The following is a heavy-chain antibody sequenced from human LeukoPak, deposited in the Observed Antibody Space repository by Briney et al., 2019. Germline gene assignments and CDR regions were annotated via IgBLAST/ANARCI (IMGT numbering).Heavy chain of an antibody. CDR2: ISGSGDST. CDR3: AKGADSSGWYVFGY. V-gene: IGHV3-23*01. J-gene: IGHJ4*02. D-gene: IGHD6-19*01. CDR1: RFTLNTYV. Sequence: GGSLRLSCAVSRFTLNTYVMSWVRQAPGKGLEWVSAISGSGDSTYYADSVKGRFTISRDNSKNTVYLQMNSLRAEDTAIYYCAKGADSSGWYVFGYWGQGTLVTVSS.